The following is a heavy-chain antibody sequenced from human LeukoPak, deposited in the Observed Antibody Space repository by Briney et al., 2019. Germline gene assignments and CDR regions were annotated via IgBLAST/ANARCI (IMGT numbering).Heavy chain of an antibody. CDR3: ARDLGYCSSTSCYPPLSY. D-gene: IGHD2-2*01. J-gene: IGHJ4*02. V-gene: IGHV3-21*01. CDR2: ISSSSSYI. CDR1: GFTFSSYS. Sequence: GGSLRLSCAASGFTFSSYSMNWVRQAPGKGLEWVSSISSSSSYIYYADSVKGRFTISRDNAKNSLYLQMNSLRAEDTAVYYCARDLGYCSSTSCYPPLSYWGQGTLVTVSS.